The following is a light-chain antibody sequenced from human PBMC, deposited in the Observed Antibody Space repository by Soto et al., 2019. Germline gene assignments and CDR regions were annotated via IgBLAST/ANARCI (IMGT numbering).Light chain of an antibody. CDR1: QSISSY. V-gene: IGKV1-39*01. Sequence: DIQMTQSPSSLSASVGDRVTITCRASQSISSYLNWYQQKPGKAPKLMIYAASSLQSGVPSRFSGIGSGTDFTLTISSLQPEEFANYYCQQSYSTPITFGQGTRLEIK. CDR3: QQSYSTPIT. J-gene: IGKJ5*01. CDR2: AAS.